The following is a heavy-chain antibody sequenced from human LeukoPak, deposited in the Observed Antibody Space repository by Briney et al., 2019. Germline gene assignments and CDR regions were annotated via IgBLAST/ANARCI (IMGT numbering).Heavy chain of an antibody. CDR2: IYHSGST. CDR3: ARHPRWPAALY. Sequence: SETLSLTCAVSGGTVSSGGYSWSWIRQPPGKGLEWIGYIYHSGSTYYNPSLKSRVTISVDTSKNQFSLKLSSVTAADTAVYYCARHPRWPAALYWGQGTLVTVSS. J-gene: IGHJ4*02. D-gene: IGHD2-2*01. V-gene: IGHV4-30-2*03. CDR1: GGTVSSGGYS.